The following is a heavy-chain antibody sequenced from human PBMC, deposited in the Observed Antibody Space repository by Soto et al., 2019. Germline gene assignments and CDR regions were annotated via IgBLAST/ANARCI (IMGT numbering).Heavy chain of an antibody. CDR2: MYYSGST. CDR3: AGGSLSTVTSNALDI. D-gene: IGHD4-17*01. V-gene: IGHV4-59*01. Sequence: QVQLQESGPGLVKPSETLSLTCIVSGGSISNFYWSWVRQPPGKGLEWIGYGYMYYSGSTNYNPSLESRVTISVGTSQNQFSLKLTSVAAADTALYYWAGGSLSTVTSNALDIWGPGTMVTVSS. J-gene: IGHJ3*02. CDR1: GGSISNFY.